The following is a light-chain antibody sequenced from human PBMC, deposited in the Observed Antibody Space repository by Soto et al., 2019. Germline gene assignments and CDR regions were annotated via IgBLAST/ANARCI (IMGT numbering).Light chain of an antibody. V-gene: IGKV3D-15*01. CDR2: GAS. J-gene: IGKJ1*01. CDR1: KSVSSN. Sequence: IVMTQSPATLSVSPGERGALSCRASKSVSSNYVAWYQQKPGQAPRLLISGASNRATGTPDRFRGSGSGTEFTLTISSLQSEDFTVYSCLQYHNLWAFGQGTKVDIK. CDR3: LQYHNLWA.